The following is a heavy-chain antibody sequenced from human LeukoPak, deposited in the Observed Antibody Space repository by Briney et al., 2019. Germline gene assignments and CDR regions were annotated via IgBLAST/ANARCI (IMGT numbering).Heavy chain of an antibody. CDR1: GFTFSNYG. Sequence: PGGSLRLSCAASGFTFSNYGMTWVRQAPGKGLEWVSAISGSGGSTYYADSVKGRSTISRDNSKNTLYMQMNSLRAEDTAVYYCAKYGLVGSDRYHDASDIWGQGTVVTVSS. CDR3: AKYGLVGSDRYHDASDI. V-gene: IGHV3-23*01. J-gene: IGHJ3*02. CDR2: ISGSGGST. D-gene: IGHD3-10*01.